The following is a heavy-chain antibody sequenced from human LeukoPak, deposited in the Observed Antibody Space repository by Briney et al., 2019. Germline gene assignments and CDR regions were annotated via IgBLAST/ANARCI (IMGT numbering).Heavy chain of an antibody. CDR2: INDDGSST. J-gene: IGHJ4*02. V-gene: IGHV3-74*01. CDR1: GFTFSSYW. D-gene: IGHD4-23*01. Sequence: PGGSLRLSCAASGFTFSSYWMHWVRQAPGKGLGWVSRINDDGSSTTYADSVKGRFTISRDNAKNTLYLQMNSLRAEDTALYYCAREGRDYGGNPFDYWGQGTLVTVSS. CDR3: AREGRDYGGNPFDY.